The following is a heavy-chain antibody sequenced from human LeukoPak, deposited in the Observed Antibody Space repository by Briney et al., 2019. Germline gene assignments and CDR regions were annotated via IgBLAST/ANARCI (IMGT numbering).Heavy chain of an antibody. CDR1: GFTFSSHG. J-gene: IGHJ4*02. D-gene: IGHD4-17*01. V-gene: IGHV3-30*02. CDR2: IRYDGGNK. CDR3: AKDLGPYGDYSFDY. Sequence: GGSLRLSCAASGFTFSSHGMHWVRQAPGKGLEWVAFIRYDGGNKYYEDSVKGRFTISRDNSKNTLYLQMNSLRAEDTAVYYCAKDLGPYGDYSFDYWGQGTLVTVSS.